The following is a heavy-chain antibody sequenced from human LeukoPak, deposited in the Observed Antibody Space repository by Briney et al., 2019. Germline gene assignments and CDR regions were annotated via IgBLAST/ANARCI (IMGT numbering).Heavy chain of an antibody. Sequence: GGSLRLSCAASRFTISDYYMSWVRQAPGKGLEWVANIKADGSVVNYVDTVGDRFTISRDNAKNSLYLQLNSLRAEDTAVYYCARDWCDSGSYCRGAGLDLWGQGTMVTVSS. CDR3: ARDWCDSGSYCRGAGLDL. D-gene: IGHD3-10*01. J-gene: IGHJ3*01. CDR2: IKADGSVV. V-gene: IGHV3-7*01. CDR1: RFTISDYY.